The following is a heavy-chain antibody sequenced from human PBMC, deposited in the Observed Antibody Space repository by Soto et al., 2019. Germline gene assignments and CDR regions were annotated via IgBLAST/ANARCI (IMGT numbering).Heavy chain of an antibody. CDR1: GFSVISNY. CDR3: ARDVGREGSGSYYHMD. J-gene: IGHJ4*02. Sequence: EVQLVESGGGLIQPGGSLRLSCAASGFSVISNYMSWVRQAPGKGLEWVSVIYRGGATYYADSVKGRFTISRDDSKNTLYLQMNSLKAEDTAVYYCARDVGREGSGSYYHMDWGQGTLVTVSS. V-gene: IGHV3-53*01. CDR2: IYRGGAT. D-gene: IGHD3-10*01.